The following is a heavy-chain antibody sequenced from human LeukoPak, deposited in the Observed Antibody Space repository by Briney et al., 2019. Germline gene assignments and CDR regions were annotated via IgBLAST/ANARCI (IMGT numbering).Heavy chain of an antibody. D-gene: IGHD3-22*01. V-gene: IGHV1-18*01. CDR3: ARDPRQRGNYYDSSLPPGWFDP. J-gene: IGHJ5*02. CDR2: ISAYNGNT. Sequence: GASVKVSCKASGYTFTSYGISWVRQAPGQGLERMGWISAYNGNTNYAQKLQGRVTMTTDTSTSTAYMELRSLRSDDTAVYYCARDPRQRGNYYDSSLPPGWFDPWGQGTLVTVSS. CDR1: GYTFTSYG.